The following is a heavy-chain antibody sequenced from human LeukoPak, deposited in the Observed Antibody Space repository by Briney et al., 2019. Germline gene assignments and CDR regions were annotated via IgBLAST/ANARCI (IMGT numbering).Heavy chain of an antibody. Sequence: PGGSRTLACPPSGFTFGGFAMSWVRRTPGRGLGWVSGISGSGDNTLYADSVKGRFTISRDNSKNTLYLEMNSLRAEDTAIYYCAKMKGHPLPKYYMDVWGQGTTVTVSS. V-gene: IGHV3-23*01. CDR1: GFTFGGFA. CDR3: AKMKGHPLPKYYMDV. J-gene: IGHJ6*01. CDR2: ISGSGDNT. D-gene: IGHD1-26*01.